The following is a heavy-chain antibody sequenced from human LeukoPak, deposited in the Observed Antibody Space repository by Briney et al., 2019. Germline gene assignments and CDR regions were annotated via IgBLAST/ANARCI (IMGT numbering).Heavy chain of an antibody. CDR1: GFTFSSYG. CDR2: ISYDGSNK. V-gene: IGHV3-30*18. Sequence: GGSLRLSCAASGFTFSSYGMHWVRQAPGKGLEWVAVISYDGSNKYYADSVKGRFTISRDNSKNTLYLQMNSLRAEDTAVYYCAKDGNFRRYCSSTSCYRPGDYWGQGTLVTVSS. CDR3: AKDGNFRRYCSSTSCYRPGDY. D-gene: IGHD2-2*01. J-gene: IGHJ4*02.